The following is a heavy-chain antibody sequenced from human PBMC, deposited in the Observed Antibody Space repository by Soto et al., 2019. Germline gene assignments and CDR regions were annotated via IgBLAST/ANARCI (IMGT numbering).Heavy chain of an antibody. D-gene: IGHD6-13*01. J-gene: IGHJ6*02. CDR2: ISGSGGST. Sequence: EVQLLESGGGLVQPGGSLRLSCAASGFTFSSYARSWVRQAPGKGLEWVSAISGSGGSTYYADSVKGRFTISRDNAKNTLYLQMNSLRAEDTAVYYCASGGTKQQPSMDVWGQGTTVTVSS. CDR3: ASGGTKQQPSMDV. CDR1: GFTFSSYA. V-gene: IGHV3-23*01.